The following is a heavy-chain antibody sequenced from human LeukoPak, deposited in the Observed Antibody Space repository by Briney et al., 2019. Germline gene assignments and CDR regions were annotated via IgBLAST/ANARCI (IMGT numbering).Heavy chain of an antibody. CDR3: AEMTYYYDSSGYYRPFDY. CDR1: GGSFSGYY. D-gene: IGHD3-22*01. V-gene: IGHV4-34*01. Sequence: PSETLSLTCAVYGGSFSGYYWSWIRQPPGKGLEWIGEINHSGSTNYNPSLKSRVTISVDTSKNQFSLKLSSVTAADTAVDYCAEMTYYYDSSGYYRPFDYWGQGTLVTVSS. CDR2: INHSGST. J-gene: IGHJ4*02.